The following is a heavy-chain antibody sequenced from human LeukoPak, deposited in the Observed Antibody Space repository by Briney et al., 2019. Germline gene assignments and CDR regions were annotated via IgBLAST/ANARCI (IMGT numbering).Heavy chain of an antibody. D-gene: IGHD1-26*01. J-gene: IGHJ4*02. V-gene: IGHV4-30-4*08. CDR3: AREKGGSYLFDY. CDR2: IYYSGST. Sequence: SETLSLTCTVSGGSISSGDYYWSWIRQPPGKGLEWIGYIYYSGSTYYNPSLKSRVTISVDTSKNQFSLKLSSVTAADTAVYYCAREKGGSYLFDYWDQGTLVTVSS. CDR1: GGSISSGDYY.